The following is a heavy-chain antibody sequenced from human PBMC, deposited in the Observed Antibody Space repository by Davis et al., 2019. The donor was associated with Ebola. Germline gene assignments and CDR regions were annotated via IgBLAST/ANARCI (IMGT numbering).Heavy chain of an antibody. CDR1: GFTFSSYE. J-gene: IGHJ4*02. D-gene: IGHD3-10*01. V-gene: IGHV3-7*01. CDR3: ARARITMVQGVIPRGFDY. Sequence: GESLKISCAASGFTFSSYEMNWVRQAPGKGLEWVANIKQDGSEKYYVDSVKGRFTISRDNAKNSLYLQMNSLRAEDTAVYYCARARITMVQGVIPRGFDYWGQGTLVTVSS. CDR2: IKQDGSEK.